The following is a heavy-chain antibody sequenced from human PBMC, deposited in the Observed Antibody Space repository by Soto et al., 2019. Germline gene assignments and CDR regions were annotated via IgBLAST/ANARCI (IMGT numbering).Heavy chain of an antibody. Sequence: SETLSLTCAVYGGSFSAYYWSWIRQPPGKGLEWIGEINHSGSTKYNPSLKSRVTISVDTSKNQFSLKLNSVTAADTAVFYCAGLFPYVSSGYHLNYLGQGTLVTVSS. CDR2: INHSGST. V-gene: IGHV4-34*01. J-gene: IGHJ4*02. CDR1: GGSFSAYY. D-gene: IGHD3-22*01. CDR3: AGLFPYVSSGYHLNY.